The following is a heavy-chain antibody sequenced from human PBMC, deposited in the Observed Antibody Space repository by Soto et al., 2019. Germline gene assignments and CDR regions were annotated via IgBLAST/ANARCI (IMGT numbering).Heavy chain of an antibody. Sequence: QVQLVQSGAEVKKPGSSVKVSCMASGGIFSSNALSWVRQAPGQGLEWMGGIIPIFGSVNYAQKFQGRVTITADESTSTAYMELSSLRSEDTAVYFCARGVRGYSYGRGAPRYYCDYWGQGTLVTVSS. CDR2: IIPIFGSV. D-gene: IGHD5-18*01. CDR1: GGIFSSNA. CDR3: ARGVRGYSYGRGAPRYYCDY. V-gene: IGHV1-69*01. J-gene: IGHJ4*02.